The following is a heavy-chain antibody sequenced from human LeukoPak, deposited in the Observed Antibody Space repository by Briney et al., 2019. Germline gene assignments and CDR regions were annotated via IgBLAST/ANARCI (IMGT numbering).Heavy chain of an antibody. V-gene: IGHV3-30*03. CDR2: VGNDEKTI. D-gene: IGHD1-26*01. CDR1: GFTFSSYS. J-gene: IGHJ4*02. Sequence: PGGSLRLSCAASGFTFSSYSMNWVRQAPGKGLEWVAVVGNDEKTIFYADSLKGRFTISRDNSKNTLFLQMNSLRDEDTAVYYCARERQMGATPFDYWGQGSLVTVSS. CDR3: ARERQMGATPFDY.